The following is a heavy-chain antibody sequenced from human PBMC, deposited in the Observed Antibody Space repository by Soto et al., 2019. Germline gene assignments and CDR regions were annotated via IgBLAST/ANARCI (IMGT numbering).Heavy chain of an antibody. V-gene: IGHV1-69*13. CDR1: GGTFSSYA. CDR3: ARGLTGGPFSYYYGMDV. Sequence: SVKVSCKASGGTFSSYAISWVRQAPGQGLERMGGIIPIFGTANYAQKFQSRVTITADESTSTAYMELSSLRSEDTAVYYCARGLTGGPFSYYYGMDVWGQGTTVTVSS. CDR2: IIPIFGTA. J-gene: IGHJ6*02. D-gene: IGHD7-27*01.